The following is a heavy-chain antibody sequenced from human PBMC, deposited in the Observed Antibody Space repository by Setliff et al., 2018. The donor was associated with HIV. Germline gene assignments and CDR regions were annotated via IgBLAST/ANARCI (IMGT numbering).Heavy chain of an antibody. J-gene: IGHJ6*02. CDR3: ARVSITYWYSIPTFYYYYYGMDV. CDR2: INHSGRT. CDR1: GGSFSGYH. V-gene: IGHV4-34*01. D-gene: IGHD2-15*01. Sequence: SETLSLTCAVYGGSFSGYHWNWIRQPPGKGLEWIGEINHSGRTNYNPSLKSRVTISVDTSKNQFSLKLRSVTAADTAMYYCARVSITYWYSIPTFYYYYYGMDVWGQGTTVTVSS.